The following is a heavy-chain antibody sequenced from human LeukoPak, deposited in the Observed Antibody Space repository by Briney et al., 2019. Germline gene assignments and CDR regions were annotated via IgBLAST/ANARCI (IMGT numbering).Heavy chain of an antibody. CDR1: GFTFSTYA. V-gene: IGHV3-23*01. CDR3: VKDRPNYYGSEGHYYRQNGDS. Sequence: AGGSLRLSCGTSGFTFSTYAMSWVRQPPGKGLELVASISGRGELTYYTDSVRGRFTISRDNSRSTLYLQMNFLRTDDTAVYYCVKDRPNYYGSEGHYYRQNGDSWGQGTLVTVSS. CDR2: ISGRGELT. J-gene: IGHJ5*01. D-gene: IGHD3-22*01.